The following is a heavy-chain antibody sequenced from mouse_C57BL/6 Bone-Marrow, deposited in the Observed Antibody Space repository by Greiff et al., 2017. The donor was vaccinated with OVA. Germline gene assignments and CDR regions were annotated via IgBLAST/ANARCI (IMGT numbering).Heavy chain of an antibody. Sequence: QVQLQQSGPELVKPGASVKISCKASGYTFTDYYINWVKQRPGQGLEWIGWIFPGSGSTYYNEKFKGKATLTVDKSSSTAYMVLSSLTSEDSAVYFCARWGEALMDYWGQGTSVTVSS. J-gene: IGHJ4*01. CDR3: ARWGEALMDY. V-gene: IGHV1-75*01. CDR2: IFPGSGST. CDR1: GYTFTDYY. D-gene: IGHD2-13*01.